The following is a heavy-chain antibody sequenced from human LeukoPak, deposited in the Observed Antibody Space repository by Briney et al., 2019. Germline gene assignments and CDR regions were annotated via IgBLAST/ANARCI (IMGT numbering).Heavy chain of an antibody. J-gene: IGHJ5*02. CDR2: INHSGST. CDR1: GGSFSGYY. D-gene: IGHD2-15*01. Sequence: PSETLSLTCAVHGGSFSGYYWSWIRQPPGKGLEWIGEINHSGSTNYNPSLKSRVTISVDTSKNQFSLKLSSVTAADTAVYYCAKGSGGRRPNWFDPWGQGTLVTVSS. V-gene: IGHV4-34*01. CDR3: AKGSGGRRPNWFDP.